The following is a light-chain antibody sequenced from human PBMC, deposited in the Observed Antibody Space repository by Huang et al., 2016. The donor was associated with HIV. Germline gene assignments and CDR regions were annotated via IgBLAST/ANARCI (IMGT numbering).Light chain of an antibody. CDR3: MQAAQFPYT. J-gene: IGKJ2*01. Sequence: DIVMTQTPLSSPVTLGQPASISCRSSQSLVHRDGNTHLSWLQQRPGQPPSLLIYKISNRFSGVPDRFSCSGAGTNFTLTITRVEVGDIGIYYCMQAAQFPYTFGQGTKLEIE. CDR1: QSLVHRDGNTH. V-gene: IGKV2-24*01. CDR2: KIS.